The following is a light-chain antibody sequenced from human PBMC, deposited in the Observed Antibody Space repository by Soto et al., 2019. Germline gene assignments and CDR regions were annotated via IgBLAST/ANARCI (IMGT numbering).Light chain of an antibody. CDR3: SSYAGTNTLL. V-gene: IGLV2-8*01. CDR1: SSDVGAYNY. CDR2: EVS. J-gene: IGLJ2*01. Sequence: QSALTQPPSASGSPGQSVTIPCTGTSSDVGAYNYVAWYQQHPGKAPKLMIYEVSKRPSGVPDRFSGSKSGNTASLTVSGLQAEDEAYYHCSSYAGTNTLLFGGGTKLTVI.